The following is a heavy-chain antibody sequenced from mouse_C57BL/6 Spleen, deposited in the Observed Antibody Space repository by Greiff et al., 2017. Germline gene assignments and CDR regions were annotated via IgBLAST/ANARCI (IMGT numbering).Heavy chain of an antibody. CDR2: IHPSDSDT. J-gene: IGHJ3*01. CDR3: AMGSGGKGTLGAY. V-gene: IGHV1-74*01. CDR1: GYTFTSYW. Sequence: QVQLQQPGAELVKPGASVKVSCKASGYTFTSYWMHWVKQRPGQGLEWIGRIHPSDSDTNYNQKFKGKATLTVDKSSSTAYMQLSSLTSEDSAVXYCAMGSGGKGTLGAYWGQGTLVTVSA. D-gene: IGHD3-1*01.